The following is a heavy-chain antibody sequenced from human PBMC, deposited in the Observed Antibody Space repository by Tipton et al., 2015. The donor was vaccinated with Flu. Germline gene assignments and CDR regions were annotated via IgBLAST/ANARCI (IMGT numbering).Heavy chain of an antibody. CDR2: ISSTSAYI. V-gene: IGHV3-21*01. J-gene: IGHJ4*02. CDR3: ARHGIEGSGWFTDY. CDR1: GFTFSSYS. D-gene: IGHD6-19*01. Sequence: SLRLSCAASGFTFSSYSMNWVRQAPGKGLEWVSSISSTSAYIYYADSVKGRFTISRDSAKNSLFLQMNSLSVEDTAVYYCARHGIEGSGWFTDYWGQGTLVTVSS.